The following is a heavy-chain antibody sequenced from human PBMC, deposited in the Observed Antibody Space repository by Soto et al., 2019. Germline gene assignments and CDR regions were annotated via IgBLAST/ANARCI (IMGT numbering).Heavy chain of an antibody. CDR2: IIPIFGTA. Sequence: SVKVSCKASGGTFSSYAISWVRQAPGQGLEWMGGIIPIFGTANYAQKFQGRVTITADESTSTAYMELGSLRSEDTAVYYCARDEGAACPDYYYYGMDVWGQGTTVTVSS. CDR3: ARDEGAACPDYYYYGMDV. CDR1: GGTFSSYA. D-gene: IGHD6-6*01. J-gene: IGHJ6*02. V-gene: IGHV1-69*13.